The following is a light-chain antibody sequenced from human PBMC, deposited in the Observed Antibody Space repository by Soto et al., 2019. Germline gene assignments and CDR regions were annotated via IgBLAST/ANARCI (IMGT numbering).Light chain of an antibody. Sequence: QSVLTQPASVSGSPGQSITISCTGTSSDVGGYNYVSWYQPHPGKAPKLMIYDVSNRPSGVSNRFSGSKSGNTASLTISGLQAEDEADYYCSSYTSSSSGVFGTGTKLTVL. CDR3: SSYTSSSSGV. CDR1: SSDVGGYNY. J-gene: IGLJ1*01. V-gene: IGLV2-14*01. CDR2: DVS.